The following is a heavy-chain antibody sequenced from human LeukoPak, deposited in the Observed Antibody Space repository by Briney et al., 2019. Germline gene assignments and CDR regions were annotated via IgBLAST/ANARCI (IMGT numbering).Heavy chain of an antibody. J-gene: IGHJ4*02. Sequence: SETLSLICTVSGDSIIGHYWSWMRQPPGKGLEWIGYMYYTGATNYNPSLKSRVTISADTSNNQLSLKLSSVTAADTAVYFCARLLGEKTATNDYWGQGTLVTVFS. CDR1: GDSIIGHY. V-gene: IGHV4-59*08. CDR2: MYYTGAT. CDR3: ARLLGEKTATNDY. D-gene: IGHD5-24*01.